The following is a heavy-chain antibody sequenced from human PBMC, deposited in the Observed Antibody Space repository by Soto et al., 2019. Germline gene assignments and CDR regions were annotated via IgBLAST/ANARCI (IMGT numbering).Heavy chain of an antibody. CDR1: GFTFSSYS. V-gene: IGHV3-48*02. CDR2: ISSSSSTI. D-gene: IGHD5-18*01. CDR3: AREQLDLDVDTAMGDKSLLMSYYYYGMDV. Sequence: GGSLRLSCAASGFTFSSYSMNWVRQAPGKGLEWVSYISSSSSTIYYADSVKGRFTISRDNAKNSLYLQMSSLRDEETAVYYCAREQLDLDVDTAMGDKSLLMSYYYYGMDVWGQGTTVTVSS. J-gene: IGHJ6*02.